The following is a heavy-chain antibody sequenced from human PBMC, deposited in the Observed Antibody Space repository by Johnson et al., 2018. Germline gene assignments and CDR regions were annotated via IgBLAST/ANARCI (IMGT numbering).Heavy chain of an antibody. J-gene: IGHJ4*02. CDR1: GFAFNEYT. CDR3: AKEKDRLIDS. Sequence: VQLVQSWGAVVQPGGSLRLSCAASGFAFNEYTMHWFRQFPGQGLEWVSLVTWDGGSTFYADSVKGRFTISRNNRKNSLYLQMSSLGTEDTAFYYCAKEKDRLIDSWGQGTQVTVSS. CDR2: VTWDGGST. V-gene: IGHV3-43*01.